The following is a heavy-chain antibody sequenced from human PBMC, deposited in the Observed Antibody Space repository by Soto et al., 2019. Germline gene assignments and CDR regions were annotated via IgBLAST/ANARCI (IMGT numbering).Heavy chain of an antibody. D-gene: IGHD2-15*01. CDR1: GFSLSTRGMG. V-gene: IGHV2-5*02. CDR3: AHVLGYCSGGSCYSGPSDY. J-gene: IGHJ4*02. Sequence: QITLKESGPTVVKPTQTLTLTCSFSGFSLSTRGMGVGWIRQPPGKALEWLALIYWDGDKRYRPSLQSRLTISKDPSNNQVVLTMTNMDPVDTSTYYCAHVLGYCSGGSCYSGPSDYWGQGTLVTVSS. CDR2: IYWDGDK.